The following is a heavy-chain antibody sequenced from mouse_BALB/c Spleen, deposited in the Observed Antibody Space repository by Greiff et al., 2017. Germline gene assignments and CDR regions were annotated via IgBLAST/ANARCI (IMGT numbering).Heavy chain of an antibody. V-gene: IGHV5-9-4*01. J-gene: IGHJ4*01. CDR3: ARGGLDY. Sequence: EVKLMESGGGLVKPGGSLKLSCAASGFTFSSYAMSWVRQSPEKRLEWVAEISSGGSYTYYPDTVTGRFTISRDNAKNTLYLEMSSLRSEDTAMYYCARGGLDYWGQGTSVTGSS. CDR2: ISSGGSYT. CDR1: GFTFSSYA.